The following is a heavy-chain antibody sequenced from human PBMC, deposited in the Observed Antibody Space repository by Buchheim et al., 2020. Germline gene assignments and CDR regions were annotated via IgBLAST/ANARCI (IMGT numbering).Heavy chain of an antibody. CDR1: GFTFSSYA. V-gene: IGHV3-23*01. CDR2: ISGSGGST. CDR3: AKARQWLVRGYYYGMDV. J-gene: IGHJ6*02. D-gene: IGHD6-19*01. Sequence: EVQLLESGGGLVQPGGSLRLSCAASGFTFSSYAMSWVHQAPGKGLEWVSAISGSGGSTYYADSVKGRFTISRDNSKNTLYLQMNSLRAEDTAVYYCAKARQWLVRGYYYGMDVWGQGTT.